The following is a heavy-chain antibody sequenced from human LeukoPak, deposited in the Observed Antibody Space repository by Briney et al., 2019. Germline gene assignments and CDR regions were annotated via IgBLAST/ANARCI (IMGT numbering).Heavy chain of an antibody. CDR2: ISAYNGNT. Sequence: ASVKVSCKASGYTFTGYYIHWVRQAPGQGLEWMGWISAYNGNTNYAQKLQGRVTMTTDTSTSTAYMELRSLRSDDTAVYYCARFVSSGWPFYYYYYMDVWGKGTTVTISS. D-gene: IGHD6-19*01. V-gene: IGHV1-18*04. CDR3: ARFVSSGWPFYYYYYMDV. CDR1: GYTFTGYY. J-gene: IGHJ6*03.